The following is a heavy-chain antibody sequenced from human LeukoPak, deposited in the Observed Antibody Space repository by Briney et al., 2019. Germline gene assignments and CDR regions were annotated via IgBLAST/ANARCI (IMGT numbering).Heavy chain of an antibody. CDR2: ISWNSGSI. Sequence: GGSLRLSCAASGFTFSDHWMHWVRQAPGKGLEWVSGISWNSGSIGYADSVKGRFTISRDNAKNSLYLQMNSLRAEDTALYYCATPRDYWGQGTLVTVSS. CDR1: GFTFSDHW. V-gene: IGHV3-9*01. CDR3: ATPRDY. J-gene: IGHJ4*02.